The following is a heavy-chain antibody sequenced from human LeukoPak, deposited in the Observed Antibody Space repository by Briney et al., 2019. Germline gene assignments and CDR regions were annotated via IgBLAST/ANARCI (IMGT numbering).Heavy chain of an antibody. CDR1: GFTFSSYW. CDR2: IKQDGSEK. CDR3: ARDAYSGSYYSYYFDY. V-gene: IGHV3-7*01. Sequence: GGSLRLSCAASGFTFSSYWMSWVRQAPGKGLEWVAIIKQDGSEKYYVDSVKGRFTISRDNAKNSLYLQMNSLRAEDTAVYYCARDAYSGSYYSYYFDYWGQGTLVTVSS. J-gene: IGHJ4*02. D-gene: IGHD1-26*01.